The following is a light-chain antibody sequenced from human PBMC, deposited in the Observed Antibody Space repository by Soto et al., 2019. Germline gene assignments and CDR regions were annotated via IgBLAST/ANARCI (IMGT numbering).Light chain of an antibody. V-gene: IGKV3-11*01. Sequence: EIVLTQSPASLSLSPGERATLSCRASQDISTSLAWYQQKPGQAPRLLIYDSSNRATGIQARFSGSGSGTDFTLTISSLEPEDFAVYYCQQRSNWPPVTFGGGTKVEIK. J-gene: IGKJ4*01. CDR3: QQRSNWPPVT. CDR1: QDISTS. CDR2: DSS.